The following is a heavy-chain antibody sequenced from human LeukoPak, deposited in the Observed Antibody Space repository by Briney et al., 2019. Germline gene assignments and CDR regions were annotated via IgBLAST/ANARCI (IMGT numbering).Heavy chain of an antibody. Sequence: GGSLRLSCAASGFTFSSYWMSWVRQAPGKGLEWVANIKQDGSEKYYVDSVKGRFTISRDNAKNSVYLQMNSLRAEDTAVYYCASGYYYDSSGPADYFDYWGQGTLVTVSS. V-gene: IGHV3-7*01. J-gene: IGHJ4*02. CDR2: IKQDGSEK. D-gene: IGHD3-22*01. CDR1: GFTFSSYW. CDR3: ASGYYYDSSGPADYFDY.